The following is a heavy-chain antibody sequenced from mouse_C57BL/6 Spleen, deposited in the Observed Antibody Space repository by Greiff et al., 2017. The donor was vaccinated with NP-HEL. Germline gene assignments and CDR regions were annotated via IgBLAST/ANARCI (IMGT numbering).Heavy chain of an antibody. D-gene: IGHD1-1*01. Sequence: VQLQQSGTELVKPGASVKLSCKASGYTFTSYWMHWVKQRPGQGLEWIGNINPSNGGTNYNEKFKSKATLTVDKSSSTAYMQLSSLTSEVSAVYYCARVYYYGRDAMDYWGQGTSVTVSS. CDR1: GYTFTSYW. CDR2: INPSNGGT. V-gene: IGHV1-53*01. CDR3: ARVYYYGRDAMDY. J-gene: IGHJ4*01.